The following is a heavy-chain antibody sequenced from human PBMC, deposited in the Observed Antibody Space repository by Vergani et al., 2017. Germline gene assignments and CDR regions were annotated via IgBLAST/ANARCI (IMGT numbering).Heavy chain of an antibody. J-gene: IGHJ6*03. CDR3: ARCGGSYYYYYMDV. CDR1: GYSISSGYY. Sequence: QVQLQESGPGLVKPSETLSLTCAVSGYSISSGYYWGWIRQPPGKGLEWIGSIYHSGSTYYNPSLKSRVTISVDTSKNQFSLKLSSVTAADTAVYYCARCGGSYYYYYMDVWGKGTTVTVS. V-gene: IGHV4-38-2*01. D-gene: IGHD2-21*01. CDR2: IYHSGST.